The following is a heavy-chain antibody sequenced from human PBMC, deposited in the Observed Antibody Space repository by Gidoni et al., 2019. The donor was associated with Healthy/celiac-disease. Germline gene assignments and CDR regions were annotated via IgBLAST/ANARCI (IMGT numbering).Heavy chain of an antibody. D-gene: IGHD2-21*02. J-gene: IGHJ4*02. V-gene: IGHV3-23*01. CDR3: AKWGAYCGGDCYFDY. CDR2: ISGSGGST. Sequence: EVQLLESGGGLVQPGGSLRLACAAAGFTFSSYAMSWVRQAPGKGLEWVSAISGSGGSTYYADSVKGRFTISRDNSKNTLYLQMNSLRAEDTAVYYCAKWGAYCGGDCYFDYWGQGTLVTVSS. CDR1: GFTFSSYA.